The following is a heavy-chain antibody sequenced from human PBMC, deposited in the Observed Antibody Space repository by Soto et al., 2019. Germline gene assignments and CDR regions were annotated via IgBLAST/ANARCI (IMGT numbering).Heavy chain of an antibody. D-gene: IGHD3-10*01. J-gene: IGHJ4*02. V-gene: IGHV4-34*01. CDR1: GGSFSGYY. Sequence: PSETLSLTCAVYGGSFSGYYWSGTPQPPGKGLEWSREINHIGSTNYNPSLKSRVTISVDPSKNQFSLKLSSVTAAGTAVYYCARGRELLWFGELSKDYWGQGTLVTVS. CDR3: ARGRELLWFGELSKDY. CDR2: INHIGST.